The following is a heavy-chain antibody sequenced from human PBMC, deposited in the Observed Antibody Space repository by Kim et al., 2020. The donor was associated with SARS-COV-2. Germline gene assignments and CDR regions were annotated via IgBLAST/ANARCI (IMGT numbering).Heavy chain of an antibody. V-gene: IGHV4-34*01. CDR2: INHSGST. J-gene: IGHJ5*02. Sequence: SETLSLTCAVYGGSFSGYYWSWIRQPPGKGLEWIGEINHSGSTNYNPSLKSRVTISVDTSKNQFSLKLSSVTAADTAVYYCARGRRGIPTRGVVMRRWFDPWGQGTLVTVSS. CDR1: GGSFSGYY. D-gene: IGHD3-3*01. CDR3: ARGRRGIPTRGVVMRRWFDP.